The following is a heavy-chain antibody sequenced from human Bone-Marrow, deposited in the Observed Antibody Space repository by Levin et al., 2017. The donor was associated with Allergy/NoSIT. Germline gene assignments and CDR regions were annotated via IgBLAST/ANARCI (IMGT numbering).Heavy chain of an antibody. CDR3: AKDMQGGYYFMDV. V-gene: IGHV3-9*01. Sequence: GGSLRLSCAASGFNFDIYAMHWVRQAPGKGLEWVSGISWDSGSIGYADSVKGRFTVSRDNAKTSLYLQMNSLRPEDTALYYCAKDMQGGYYFMDVWGKGTTVTVSS. CDR1: GFNFDIYA. J-gene: IGHJ6*03. CDR2: ISWDSGSI.